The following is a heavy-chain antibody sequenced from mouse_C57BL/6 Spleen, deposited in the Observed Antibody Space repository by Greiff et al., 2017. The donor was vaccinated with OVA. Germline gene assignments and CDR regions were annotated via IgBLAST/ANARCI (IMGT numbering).Heavy chain of an antibody. CDR3: ARADDYDVNYAMDY. CDR1: GYTFTSYW. J-gene: IGHJ4*01. V-gene: IGHV1-72*01. D-gene: IGHD2-4*01. Sequence: QVQLQQPGAELVKPGASVKLSCKASGYTFTSYWMHWVKQRPGRGLEWIGRIDPNSGGTKYNEKFKSKATLTVDKPSSTAYMQRSSLTSEDSAVYYCARADDYDVNYAMDYWGQGTSVTVSS. CDR2: IDPNSGGT.